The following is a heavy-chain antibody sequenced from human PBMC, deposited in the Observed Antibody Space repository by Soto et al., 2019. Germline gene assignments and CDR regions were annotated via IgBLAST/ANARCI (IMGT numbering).Heavy chain of an antibody. CDR1: GFSLNTSAMC. V-gene: IGHV2-70*12. D-gene: IGHD3-3*02. Sequence: SGPTLVDPTQTLTLTCTLSGFSLNTSAMCVTWIRQDPGKALEWLALTNWDADDHYNKSLKTRLTISKATSKHQVILTMTNMDPLDSAFYCLAHIRYRRWGPIGPSPHFSIDFWVLGSLLTVSS. J-gene: IGHJ4*03. CDR2: TNWDADD. CDR3: AHIRYRRWGPIGPSPHFSIDF.